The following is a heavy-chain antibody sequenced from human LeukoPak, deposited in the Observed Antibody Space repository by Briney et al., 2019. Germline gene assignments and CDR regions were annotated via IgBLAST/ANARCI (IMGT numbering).Heavy chain of an antibody. CDR1: GFTVSSNH. V-gene: IGHV3-66*02. D-gene: IGHD6-19*01. Sequence: GGSLRLSCTDSGFTVSSNHMNWVRQAPGKGLEWVSVIFTGGDTSYADSVKGRFTISRDSSKNTLFLQMNSLTPEDTAVYYCLRQGLGGAGRWGQGTLVTVSS. CDR3: LRQGLGGAGR. CDR2: IFTGGDT. J-gene: IGHJ4*02.